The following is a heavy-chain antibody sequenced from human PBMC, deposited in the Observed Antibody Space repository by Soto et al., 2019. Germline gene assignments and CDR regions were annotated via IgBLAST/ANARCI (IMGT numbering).Heavy chain of an antibody. D-gene: IGHD1-26*01. CDR3: ASAMTSVGAPKKGDY. CDR2: INSDGSVT. Sequence: EVQLVESGGRLVQPGGSLRLSCAASGFSFNTYWMHWVRQAPGKGPVWVSRINSDGSVTDYAGSVKGRFTISRDNAKNTLYLQMNSLGAEDTAVYYCASAMTSVGAPKKGDYWGQGTLVTVSS. J-gene: IGHJ4*02. CDR1: GFSFNTYW. V-gene: IGHV3-74*01.